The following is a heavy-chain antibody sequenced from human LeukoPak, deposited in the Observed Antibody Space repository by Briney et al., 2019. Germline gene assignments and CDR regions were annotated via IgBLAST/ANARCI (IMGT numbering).Heavy chain of an antibody. D-gene: IGHD1-26*01. V-gene: IGHV3-7*03. Sequence: GGSLRLSCAASGLTFSSYWMSWVRQAPGKGLEWVANINEDGSEKYYVDSVKGRFTISKDDAKNLLFLQMNSLRAEDTAIYYCAKTGSYGGYYFDYWGQGTLVTVSS. CDR2: INEDGSEK. J-gene: IGHJ4*02. CDR3: AKTGSYGGYYFDY. CDR1: GLTFSSYW.